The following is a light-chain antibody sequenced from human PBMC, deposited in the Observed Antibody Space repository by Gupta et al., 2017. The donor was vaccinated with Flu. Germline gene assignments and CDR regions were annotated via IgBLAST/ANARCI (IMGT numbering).Light chain of an antibody. V-gene: IGLV3-25*02. CDR2: KDT. Sequence: SSQLTQPPAMSVSPGQTATIPYSGAALSKQYVYWYRQRPGQAPVLLIYKDTERASGIPDRISGSSSGTRVTLTIRGVQTEDEADYYCQSADITGASRVFGGGT. J-gene: IGLJ3*02. CDR1: ALSKQY. CDR3: QSADITGASRV.